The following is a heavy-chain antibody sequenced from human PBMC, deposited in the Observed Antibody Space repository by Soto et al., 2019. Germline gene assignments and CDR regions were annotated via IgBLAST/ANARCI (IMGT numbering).Heavy chain of an antibody. Sequence: PXESLRLACAASGFTFSSYAMSWVRQAPGKGLEWVSAISGSGGSTYYADSVKGRFTISRDNSKNTLYLQMNSLRAEDTAVYYCAKRENYYDSSGTSDYCGQGTLVTVSS. CDR3: AKRENYYDSSGTSDY. J-gene: IGHJ4*02. D-gene: IGHD3-22*01. CDR1: GFTFSSYA. V-gene: IGHV3-23*01. CDR2: ISGSGGST.